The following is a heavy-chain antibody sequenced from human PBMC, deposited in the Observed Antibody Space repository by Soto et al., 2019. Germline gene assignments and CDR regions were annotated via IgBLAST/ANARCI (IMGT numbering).Heavy chain of an antibody. CDR1: GGSISSYY. CDR2: IYYSGST. D-gene: IGHD3-3*01. V-gene: IGHV4-59*08. J-gene: IGHJ4*02. CDR3: AKVLAYDFWNSHFDY. Sequence: SETLSLTCTVSGGSISSYYWSWIRQPPGKGLEWIGYIYYSGSTNYNPSLKSRVTISVDTSKNQFSLKLSSVTAADTAVYYCAKVLAYDFWNSHFDYWGQGTLVTVSS.